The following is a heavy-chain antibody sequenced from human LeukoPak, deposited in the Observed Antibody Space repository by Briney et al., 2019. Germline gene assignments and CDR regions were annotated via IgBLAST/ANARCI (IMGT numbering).Heavy chain of an antibody. D-gene: IGHD3-10*01. CDR3: ARANSYGSGSYYAAWFDP. CDR1: GGSVSSGSYY. CDR2: IYYSGST. V-gene: IGHV4-61*01. Sequence: PSETLSLTCTVSGGSVSSGSYYWSWIRQPPGKGLEWIGYIYYSGSTNYNPSLKSRVTISVDTSKNQFSLKLSSVTAADTAVYYCARANSYGSGSYYAAWFDPWGQGTLVTVSS. J-gene: IGHJ5*02.